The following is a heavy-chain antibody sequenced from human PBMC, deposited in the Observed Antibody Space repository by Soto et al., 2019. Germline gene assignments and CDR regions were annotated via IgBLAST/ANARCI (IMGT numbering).Heavy chain of an antibody. V-gene: IGHV3-74*01. CDR1: GFTFFAYW. CDR3: AKEGDYGDDAGEDWFDS. Sequence: EVQLVESGGGLVQPGGSLRLSCAASGFTFFAYWIHWVRQVPGKGLVWVSRINSDGSHTSYADSVRGRFTISRDNSKNTVNLQMNSLTDEETAVYYCAKEGDYGDDAGEDWFDSWGQGSLVTVSS. J-gene: IGHJ5*01. D-gene: IGHD4-17*01. CDR2: INSDGSHT.